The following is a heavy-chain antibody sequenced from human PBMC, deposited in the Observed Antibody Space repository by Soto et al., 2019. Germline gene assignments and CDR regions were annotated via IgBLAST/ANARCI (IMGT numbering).Heavy chain of an antibody. CDR2: IYYSGST. Sequence: PSETLSLTCTVSGGSISSGGYYWSWIRQHPGKGLEWIGYIYYSGSTYYNPSLKSRVTISVDTSKNQFSLKLSSVTAADTAVYYCARVPDSNTNKPGYSSSPYYFDYWGQGTLVTVSS. CDR1: GGSISSGGYY. CDR3: ARVPDSNTNKPGYSSSPYYFDY. D-gene: IGHD6-6*01. J-gene: IGHJ4*02. V-gene: IGHV4-31*03.